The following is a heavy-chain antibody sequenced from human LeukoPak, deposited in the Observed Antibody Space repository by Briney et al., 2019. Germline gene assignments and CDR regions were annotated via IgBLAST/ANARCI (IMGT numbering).Heavy chain of an antibody. J-gene: IGHJ5*01. D-gene: IGHD3-10*01. CDR1: GGSFSGYY. V-gene: IGHV4-34*01. CDR2: ISHSGST. Sequence: SETLSLTCAVYGGSFSGYYWSWIRQPPGKGLEWIGDISHSGSTNYNPSLQSRVTISVDTSKNQISLQLSSVTAADTAVYYCARGITMVRGASHLNWFDPWGQGTLVTVSS. CDR3: ARGITMVRGASHLNWFDP.